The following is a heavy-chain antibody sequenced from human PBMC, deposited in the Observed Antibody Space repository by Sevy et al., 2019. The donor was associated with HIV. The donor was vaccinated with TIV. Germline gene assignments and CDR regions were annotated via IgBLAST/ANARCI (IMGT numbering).Heavy chain of an antibody. CDR1: GFTFGSFA. CDR2: ISGSGGST. Sequence: GGSLGLPFAASGFTFGSFAMGGVGQVQGRGLEWVSAISGSGGSTYYADSVKGRFTISRDNSKNTLYLQMNSLRAEDTAVYYCAKALISGYYYYYYYGMDVWGQGTTVTVSS. CDR3: AKALISGYYYYYYYGMDV. J-gene: IGHJ6*02. V-gene: IGHV3-23*01. D-gene: IGHD3-22*01.